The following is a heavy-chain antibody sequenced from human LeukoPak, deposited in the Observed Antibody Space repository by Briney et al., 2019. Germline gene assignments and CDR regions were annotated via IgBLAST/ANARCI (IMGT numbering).Heavy chain of an antibody. D-gene: IGHD3-16*01. CDR3: AKDCGWGGYYFDA. J-gene: IGHJ4*02. V-gene: IGHV3-74*01. CDR1: GFTFSSYW. CDR2: INSDGSST. Sequence: GGSLRLSCAASGFTFSSYWMHWVRQAPGKGLVWVSRINSDGSSTSYADSVKGRFTISRDNSKNTLSLQMNSLRAEDTAVYYCAKDCGWGGYYFDAWGQGTLVTVSS.